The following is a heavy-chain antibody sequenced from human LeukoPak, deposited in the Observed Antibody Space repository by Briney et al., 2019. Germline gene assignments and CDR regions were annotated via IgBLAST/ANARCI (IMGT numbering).Heavy chain of an antibody. J-gene: IGHJ4*02. Sequence: SETLSLTCAVYGGSFSGYYWSWIRQPPGKGLEWIGEINHSGSTHYNPSLKSRVTISVDTSKNQFSLKLSSVTAADTAVYYCARGAYYDSSGYPVIVFDYWGQGTLVTVSS. V-gene: IGHV4-34*01. CDR3: ARGAYYDSSGYPVIVFDY. CDR1: GGSFSGYY. CDR2: INHSGST. D-gene: IGHD3-22*01.